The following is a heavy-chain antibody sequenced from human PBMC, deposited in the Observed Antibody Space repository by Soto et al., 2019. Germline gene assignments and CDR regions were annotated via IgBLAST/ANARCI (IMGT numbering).Heavy chain of an antibody. J-gene: IGHJ6*02. Sequence: PGGSLRLSCVASGFTFSSYGMHWVRQAPGKGLEWVAVISYDGSNKYYADSVKGRFTISRDNSKNTLYLQMNSLRAEDTAVYYCAKDSKGFWSGYYTGIREFSDYSGMEVWGQGTTVTVSS. D-gene: IGHD3-3*01. CDR2: ISYDGSNK. CDR1: GFTFSSYG. V-gene: IGHV3-30*18. CDR3: AKDSKGFWSGYYTGIREFSDYSGMEV.